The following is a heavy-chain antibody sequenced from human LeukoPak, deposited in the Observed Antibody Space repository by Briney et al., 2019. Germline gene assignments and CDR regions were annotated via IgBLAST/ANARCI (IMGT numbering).Heavy chain of an antibody. V-gene: IGHV1-2*02. CDR1: GSTFTGYY. CDR2: INPNSGGT. D-gene: IGHD6-13*01. Sequence: ASVKVSCKASGSTFTGYYMHWVRQAPGQGLEWMGWINPNSGGTNYAQKFQGRVTMTRDTSISTAHMELSRLRSDDTAVYYCARGSWYVHWFDPWGQGTLVTVSS. CDR3: ARGSWYVHWFDP. J-gene: IGHJ5*02.